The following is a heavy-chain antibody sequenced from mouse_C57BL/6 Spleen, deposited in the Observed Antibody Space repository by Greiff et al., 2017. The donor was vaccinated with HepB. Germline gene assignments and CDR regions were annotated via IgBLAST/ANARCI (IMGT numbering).Heavy chain of an antibody. D-gene: IGHD2-4*01. J-gene: IGHJ4*01. CDR2: ISSGGSYT. Sequence: DVKLVESGGDLVKPGGSLKLSCAASGFTFSSYGMSWVRQTPDKRLEWVATISSGGSYTYYPDSVKGRFTISRDNAKNTLYLQMSSLKSEDTAMYYCARLDYDYLYAMDYWGQGTSVTVSS. V-gene: IGHV5-6*02. CDR1: GFTFSSYG. CDR3: ARLDYDYLYAMDY.